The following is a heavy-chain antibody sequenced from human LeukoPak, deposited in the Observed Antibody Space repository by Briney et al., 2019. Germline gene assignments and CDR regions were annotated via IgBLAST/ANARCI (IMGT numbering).Heavy chain of an antibody. CDR3: ARDAVGSGYLDDAFDI. CDR1: GFTFSSYS. CDR2: ISPSSSTI. D-gene: IGHD3-22*01. V-gene: IGHV3-48*01. J-gene: IGHJ3*02. Sequence: GGSLRLSCGASGFTFSSYSMNWVRQAPGKGLEWVSYISPSSSTIYYADSVKGRFTSSRDNAKNSLYLQMNSLRPEDTAVYYCARDAVGSGYLDDAFDIWGQGTMVTVSS.